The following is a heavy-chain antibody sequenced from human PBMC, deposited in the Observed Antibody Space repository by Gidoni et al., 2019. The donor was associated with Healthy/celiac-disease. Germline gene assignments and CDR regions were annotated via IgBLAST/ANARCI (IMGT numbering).Heavy chain of an antibody. CDR3: AQGDYHEYSSGSPVAY. J-gene: IGHJ4*02. V-gene: IGHV3-23*04. Sequence: EVKRVETGGGLVQPGGSLRLSCAASGFTGSSEAMSWVRQAPGKWLACVSAISGGGGSPSYADSVPGRFTISRDNSKHPLYLQLHSLSAEDTAVYSCAQGDYHEYSSGSPVAYWGQGTLVTVSS. D-gene: IGHD6-19*01. CDR1: GFTGSSEA. CDR2: ISGGGGSP.